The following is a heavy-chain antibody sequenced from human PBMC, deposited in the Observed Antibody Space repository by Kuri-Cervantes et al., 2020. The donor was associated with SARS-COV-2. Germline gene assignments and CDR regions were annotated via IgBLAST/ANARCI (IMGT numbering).Heavy chain of an antibody. Sequence: ESLKISCTVSGGSISSYYWSWIRQPPGKGLEWIGYIYYSGSTNYNPSLKSRVTISVDTSKNQFSLKLSSVTAADTAVYYCARANTMVQGTNWFDPWGQGTLVTVSS. V-gene: IGHV4-59*01. D-gene: IGHD3-10*01. CDR2: IYYSGST. CDR3: ARANTMVQGTNWFDP. J-gene: IGHJ5*02. CDR1: GGSISSYY.